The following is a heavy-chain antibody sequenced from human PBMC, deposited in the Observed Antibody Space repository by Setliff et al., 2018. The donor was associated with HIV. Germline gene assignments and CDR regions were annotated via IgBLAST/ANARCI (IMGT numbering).Heavy chain of an antibody. CDR1: GSSFTNHY. V-gene: IGHV1-69*05. Sequence: SVKVSCKPSGSSFTNHYMHWVRQAPGQGLEWMGGIIPISGTANYAQKFQGRVTITTDESTSTAYMELSGLRSEDTAVYYCARDFGGYCSSMSCPGLFDPWGQGTLVTVSS. D-gene: IGHD2-2*01. CDR3: ARDFGGYCSSMSCPGLFDP. CDR2: IIPISGTA. J-gene: IGHJ5*02.